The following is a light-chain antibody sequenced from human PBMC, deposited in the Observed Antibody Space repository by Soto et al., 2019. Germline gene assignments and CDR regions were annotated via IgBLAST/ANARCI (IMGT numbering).Light chain of an antibody. CDR2: DAS. J-gene: IGKJ4*01. CDR1: QDISTY. Sequence: DIQMTQSPSSLSASVGDRVTITCQASQDISTYLNWYQQKPGKAPKLLIYDASSLETGVPSRFSGSGSGTDFTFPISTLQPEHIASYFCQQYDNLPPPFGGGTKVEIK. V-gene: IGKV1-33*01. CDR3: QQYDNLPPP.